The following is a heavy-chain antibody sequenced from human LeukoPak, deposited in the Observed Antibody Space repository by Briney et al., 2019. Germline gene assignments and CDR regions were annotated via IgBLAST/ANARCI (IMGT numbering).Heavy chain of an antibody. CDR3: AKGDYFDY. J-gene: IGHJ4*02. V-gene: IGHV3-21*04. CDR1: GFTFSNS. Sequence: GGSLRLSCAASGFTFSNSMNWVRQAPGKGLEWVSSISSSGSYISYADSVKGRFTISRDNAKNSLYLQMNSLRAEDMALYYCAKGDYFDYWGQGTLVTVSS. CDR2: ISSSGSYI.